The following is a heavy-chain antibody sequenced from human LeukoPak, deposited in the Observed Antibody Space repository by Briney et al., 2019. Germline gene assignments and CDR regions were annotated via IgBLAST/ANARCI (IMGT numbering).Heavy chain of an antibody. D-gene: IGHD3-10*01. V-gene: IGHV4-4*07. J-gene: IGHJ6*02. Sequence: PSETLSLTCTVSGGSISSYYWSWIRQPAGKGLEWSGRIYTSGSTNYNPSLKSRVSMSVDTSKNQFSLKLSSVTAADTAVYYCARGGGRGGSGNLYGMDVWGQGTTVTVSS. CDR1: GGSISSYY. CDR2: IYTSGST. CDR3: ARGGGRGGSGNLYGMDV.